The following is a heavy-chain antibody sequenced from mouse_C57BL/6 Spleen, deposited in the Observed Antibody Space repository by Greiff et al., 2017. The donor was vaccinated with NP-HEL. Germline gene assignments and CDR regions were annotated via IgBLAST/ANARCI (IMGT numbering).Heavy chain of an antibody. CDR1: GYAFSSYW. CDR3: ARDTTVPVAY. J-gene: IGHJ3*01. CDR2: IYPGDGDT. D-gene: IGHD1-1*01. V-gene: IGHV1-80*01. Sequence: QVQLQQSGAELVKPGASVKISCKGSGYAFSSYWMNWVKQRPGKGLEWIGQIYPGDGDTNYNGKFKGKATLTADKSSSTAYMQLSSLTSEDSADYFCARDTTVPVAYWGQGTLVTVSA.